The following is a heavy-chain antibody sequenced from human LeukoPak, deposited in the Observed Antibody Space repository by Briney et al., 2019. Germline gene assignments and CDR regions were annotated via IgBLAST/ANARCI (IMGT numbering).Heavy chain of an antibody. Sequence: GGSQRLSCAASGFTFSSYGMHWVRQAPGKGLEWVAVISYDGSNKYYADSVKGRFTISRDNSKNTLYLQMNSLRAEDTAVYYCAKQWDDYGDYVYWGQGTLVTVSS. CDR2: ISYDGSNK. D-gene: IGHD4-17*01. J-gene: IGHJ4*02. CDR3: AKQWDDYGDYVY. CDR1: GFTFSSYG. V-gene: IGHV3-30*18.